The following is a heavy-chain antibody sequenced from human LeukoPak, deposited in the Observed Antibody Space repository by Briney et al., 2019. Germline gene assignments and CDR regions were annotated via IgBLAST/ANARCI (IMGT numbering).Heavy chain of an antibody. CDR1: GGSISSSSYY. D-gene: IGHD3-3*01. J-gene: IGHJ5*02. V-gene: IGHV4-39*07. CDR2: IYYSGST. Sequence: SETLSLTCTVSGGSISSSSYYWGWTRQPPGKGLEWIGSIYYSGSTYYNPSLKSRVTISVDTSKNQFSLKLSSVTAADTAVYYCARDGTNITIFGVVNWFDPWGQGTLVTVSS. CDR3: ARDGTNITIFGVVNWFDP.